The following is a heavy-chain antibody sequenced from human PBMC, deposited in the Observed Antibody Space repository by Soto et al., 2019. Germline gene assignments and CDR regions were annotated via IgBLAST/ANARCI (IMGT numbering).Heavy chain of an antibody. J-gene: IGHJ4*02. V-gene: IGHV1-69*06. D-gene: IGHD3-10*01. CDR1: GGTFSSYA. CDR3: ARARVRGVIPHANNDY. CDR2: IIPIFGTA. Sequence: SAVKVSCKASGGTFSSYAISWVRQAPGQGLEWMGGIIPIFGTANYAQKFQGRVTITADKSTSTAYMELSSLRSEDTAVYYCARARVRGVIPHANNDYWGQGTLVTVSS.